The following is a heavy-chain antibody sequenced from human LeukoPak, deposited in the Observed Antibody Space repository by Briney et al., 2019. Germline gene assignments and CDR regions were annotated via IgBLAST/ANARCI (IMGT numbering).Heavy chain of an antibody. Sequence: GGSLRLSCAVSGFTFSSYAMSWVRQAPGKGLEWVSGISGSGGSTYYADSVKGRFTFSRDSSKNTVYLQMNSLRAEDTAVYYCARGLHYFDYWGQGTLVTVSS. CDR2: ISGSGGST. CDR3: ARGLHYFDY. CDR1: GFTFSSYA. J-gene: IGHJ4*02. V-gene: IGHV3-23*01.